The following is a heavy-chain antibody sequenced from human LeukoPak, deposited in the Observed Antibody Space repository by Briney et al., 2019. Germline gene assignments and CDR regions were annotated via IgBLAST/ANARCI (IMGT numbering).Heavy chain of an antibody. D-gene: IGHD4-17*01. Sequence: SETLSLTCTVSGGSISSYYWSWIRQHPGKGLEWIGYIYYSGSTYYNPSLKCRVTISVDTSKNQFSLKLSSVTAADTAVYYCARTSDDFGDYGFDYWGQGTLVTVSS. CDR3: ARTSDDFGDYGFDY. CDR2: IYYSGST. J-gene: IGHJ4*02. CDR1: GGSISSYY. V-gene: IGHV4-59*06.